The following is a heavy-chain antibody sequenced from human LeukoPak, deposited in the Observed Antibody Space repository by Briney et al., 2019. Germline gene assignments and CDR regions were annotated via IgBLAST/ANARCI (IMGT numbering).Heavy chain of an antibody. CDR1: GFTFSSYA. D-gene: IGHD3-22*01. CDR2: ISGSGGST. J-gene: IGHJ4*02. CDR3: AKRAYYYDSSGYYYFDY. V-gene: IGHV3-23*01. Sequence: GGSLRLSCAASGFTFSSYAMSWVRQAPGKGLEWVSAISGSGGSTYHTDSVKSRFSLSRDNSKNTLYLQMNRLRAEDTAVYYCAKRAYYYDSSGYYYFDYWGQGTLVTVSS.